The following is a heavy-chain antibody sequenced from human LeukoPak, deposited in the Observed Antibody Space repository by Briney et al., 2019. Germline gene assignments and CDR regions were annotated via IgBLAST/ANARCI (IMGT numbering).Heavy chain of an antibody. V-gene: IGHV4-34*01. CDR1: GGSFSGYH. CDR2: INHSGST. D-gene: IGHD3-9*01. CDR3: ARGGVRYFDWLLSGYYFDY. Sequence: SGTLSLTCAVYGGSFSGYHWSWIRQPPGKGLEWIGEINHSGSTNYNPSLKSRVTISVDTSKNQFSLKLSSVTAADTAVYYCARGGVRYFDWLLSGYYFDYWGQGTLVTVSS. J-gene: IGHJ4*02.